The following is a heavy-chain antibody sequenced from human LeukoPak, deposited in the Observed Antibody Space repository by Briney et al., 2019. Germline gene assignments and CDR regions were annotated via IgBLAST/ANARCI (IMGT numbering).Heavy chain of an antibody. CDR2: INHSGST. V-gene: IGHV4-39*07. CDR1: GGSISSSSYY. Sequence: PSETLSLTCTVSGGSISSSSYYWGWIRQPPGKGLEWIGEINHSGSTNYNPSLKSRVTISVDTSKNQFSLKLSSVTAADTAVYYCARYASPSSGAFDIWGQGTMVTVSS. CDR3: ARYASPSSGAFDI. J-gene: IGHJ3*02. D-gene: IGHD3-10*01.